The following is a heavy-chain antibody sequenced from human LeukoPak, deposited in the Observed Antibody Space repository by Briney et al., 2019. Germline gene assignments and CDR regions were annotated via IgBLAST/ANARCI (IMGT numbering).Heavy chain of an antibody. CDR2: IYYSGST. Sequence: SETLSLTCTVSGGSISSYYWSWIRQPPGKGLEWIGYIYYSGSTNYNPSLKSRVTISVDTSKNQFSLKLSSVTAADTAVYYCARVRPAARYFDYWGQGTLVTVSS. CDR3: ARVRPAARYFDY. J-gene: IGHJ4*02. V-gene: IGHV4-59*01. D-gene: IGHD2-2*01. CDR1: GGSISSYY.